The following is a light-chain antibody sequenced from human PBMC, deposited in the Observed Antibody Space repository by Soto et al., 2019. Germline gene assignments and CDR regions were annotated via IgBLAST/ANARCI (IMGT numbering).Light chain of an antibody. CDR2: DVT. Sequence: QSVLTQPASVSGSPGQSITISCTGTSSDVGAYNYVSWYQQHPGKAPKLMIYDVTNRPSGVSCRFSGSKSGNTASLTISGLQAEDEADYYCSSYTRSTTLVVFGGGTKLTVL. CDR1: SSDVGAYNY. V-gene: IGLV2-14*01. J-gene: IGLJ2*01. CDR3: SSYTRSTTLVV.